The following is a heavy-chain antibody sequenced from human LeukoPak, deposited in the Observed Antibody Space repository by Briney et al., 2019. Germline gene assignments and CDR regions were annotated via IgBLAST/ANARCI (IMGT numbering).Heavy chain of an antibody. CDR3: AKDQSSSPYYYMDV. V-gene: IGHV3-21*04. Sequence: PGGSLRLSCAASGFTFSSYSMNWVRQAPGKGLEWVSSISSSSSYIYYADSVKGRFTISRDKAKNSLYLQMNSLRAEDMALYYCAKDQSSSPYYYMDVWGKGTTVTVSS. J-gene: IGHJ6*03. D-gene: IGHD6-13*01. CDR1: GFTFSSYS. CDR2: ISSSSSYI.